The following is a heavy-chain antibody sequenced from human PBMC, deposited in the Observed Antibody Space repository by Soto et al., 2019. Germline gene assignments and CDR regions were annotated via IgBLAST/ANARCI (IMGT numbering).Heavy chain of an antibody. J-gene: IGHJ4*01. D-gene: IGHD3-9*01. Sequence: GESLKISCKASGYSFSSYWIAWVRQMPGKGLEWMGIIYPGDSDARYSPSFEGQVTISVDTSINTAYLQWSYLKASDSAMYFCARQQDYNILTGYWYYFGYWGHGHLVTVYS. CDR1: GYSFSSYW. CDR3: ARQQDYNILTGYWYYFGY. CDR2: IYPGDSDA. V-gene: IGHV5-51*01.